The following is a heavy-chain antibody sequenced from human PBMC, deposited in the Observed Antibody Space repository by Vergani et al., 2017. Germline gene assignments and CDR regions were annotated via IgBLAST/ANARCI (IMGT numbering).Heavy chain of an antibody. D-gene: IGHD6-13*01. V-gene: IGHV4-4*07. Sequence: VQLQESGPGLLKPSETLSLTCSVSGASISSYFWSWIRQPAGKGLEWLGRVHTDGTAYYNPSLRTRVRLSADLSQSQFSLKMTSLTAADTAVYYCARGLRSSSWYELWGQGTLVTVSS. CDR3: ARGLRSSSWYEL. CDR2: VHTDGTA. J-gene: IGHJ4*02. CDR1: GASISSYF.